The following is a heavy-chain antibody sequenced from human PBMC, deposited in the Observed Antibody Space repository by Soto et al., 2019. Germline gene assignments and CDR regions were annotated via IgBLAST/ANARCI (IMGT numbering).Heavy chain of an antibody. CDR3: AITYYDILTGSGAYDY. J-gene: IGHJ4*02. CDR1: GFTFSSYD. V-gene: IGHV3-30*03. Sequence: QVQLVESGGGVVQPGRSLRLSCAASGFTFSSYDMHWVRQAPGKGLEWVAVISYDGSNKYYADSVKGRFTISRDNSKNTRYLQMNSLRAEDTAVYYCAITYYDILTGSGAYDYWGQGTLVTVSS. D-gene: IGHD3-9*01. CDR2: ISYDGSNK.